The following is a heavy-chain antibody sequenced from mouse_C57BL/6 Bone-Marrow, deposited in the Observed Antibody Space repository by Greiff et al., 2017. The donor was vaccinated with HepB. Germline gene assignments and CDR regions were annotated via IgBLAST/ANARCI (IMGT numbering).Heavy chain of an antibody. V-gene: IGHV2-6*01. CDR3: ASEGYDGAWFAY. CDR1: GFSLTSYG. Sequence: VQLVESGPGLVVPSQSLSITCTVSGFSLTSYGVDWVRQSPGKGLEWLGVIWGVGSTNYNSALKSRLSISKDNSKSQVFLKMNSLQTDDTAMYYCASEGYDGAWFAYWGQGTLVTVSA. J-gene: IGHJ3*01. CDR2: IWGVGST. D-gene: IGHD2-2*01.